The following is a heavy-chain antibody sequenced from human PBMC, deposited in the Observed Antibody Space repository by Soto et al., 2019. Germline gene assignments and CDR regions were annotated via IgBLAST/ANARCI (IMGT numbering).Heavy chain of an antibody. V-gene: IGHV3-48*02. CDR2: ISSSSSTI. CDR1: GFTFSSYS. D-gene: IGHD6-19*01. CDR3: ARAGEVYSSGWYNAYYYGMDV. Sequence: GGSLRLSCAASGFTFSSYSMNWVRQAPGKGLEWVSYISSSSSTIYYADSVKGRFTISRDNAKNSLYLQMNSLRDEDTAVYYCARAGEVYSSGWYNAYYYGMDVWGQGTTVTVSS. J-gene: IGHJ6*02.